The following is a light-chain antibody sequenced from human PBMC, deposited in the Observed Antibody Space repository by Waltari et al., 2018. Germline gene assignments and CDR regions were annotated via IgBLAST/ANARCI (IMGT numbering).Light chain of an antibody. CDR3: QSYDRSLSVV. V-gene: IGLV1-40*01. CDR1: GSNIGAGYD. CDR2: GNN. Sequence: QSALTQPPSVSGAPGQRVTISCTGSGSNIGAGYDVHWYQQFPGTVPKLLLSGNNNRPSGVPDRFSASKTGTSASLAITGLLAEDEADYYCQSYDRSLSVVFGGGTKLTVL. J-gene: IGLJ2*01.